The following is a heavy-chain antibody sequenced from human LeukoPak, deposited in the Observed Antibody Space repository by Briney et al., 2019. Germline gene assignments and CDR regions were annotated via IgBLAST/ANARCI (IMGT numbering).Heavy chain of an antibody. CDR1: GGSFSSGSYY. Sequence: KPSETLSLTCAVYGGSFSSGSYYWSWIRQPPGKGLGWIGYIYYSGSTNYNPSLKSRVTISVDTSKNQFSLKLSSVTAADTAVYYCARDGSWGVRTYYFDYWGQGTLVTVSS. J-gene: IGHJ4*02. D-gene: IGHD3-10*01. V-gene: IGHV4-61*01. CDR2: IYYSGST. CDR3: ARDGSWGVRTYYFDY.